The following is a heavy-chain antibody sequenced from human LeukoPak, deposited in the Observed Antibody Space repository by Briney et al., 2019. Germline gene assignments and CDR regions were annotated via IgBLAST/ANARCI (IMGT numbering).Heavy chain of an antibody. J-gene: IGHJ4*02. Sequence: PGGSLTLSCAASGFTFSTYTMHWVRQAPGKGLEWVALISYDGSNTYYADSVEGRFTISRDNSKNTLYLQMSSLRAEDTAVYYCARDRGDYYYLDYWGQGTLVTVSS. CDR1: GFTFSTYT. CDR2: ISYDGSNT. CDR3: ARDRGDYYYLDY. V-gene: IGHV3-30-3*01. D-gene: IGHD3-3*01.